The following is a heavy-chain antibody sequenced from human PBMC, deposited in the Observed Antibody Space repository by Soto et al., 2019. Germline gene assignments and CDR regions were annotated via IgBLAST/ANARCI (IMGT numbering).Heavy chain of an antibody. CDR1: GGTFSSYS. Sequence: QVQLVQSGAEVKKPGSSVKVSCEASGGTFSSYSFSWVRQAPGQGLEWMGRVIPILGMANYAQKFQGRVTITADKSTSTVYMERSSLRSEDTAVYYCARGGALVVPGAVDRHNWFDPWGQGTLVTVSS. CDR2: VIPILGMA. V-gene: IGHV1-69*02. J-gene: IGHJ5*02. D-gene: IGHD2-2*01. CDR3: ARGGALVVPGAVDRHNWFDP.